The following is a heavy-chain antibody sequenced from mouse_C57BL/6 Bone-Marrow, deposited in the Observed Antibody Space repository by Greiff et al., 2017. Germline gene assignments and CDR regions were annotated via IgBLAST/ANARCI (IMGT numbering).Heavy chain of an antibody. CDR2: IYPRSGNT. D-gene: IGHD1-1*01. Sequence: QVQLKQSGAELARPGASVKLSCKASGYTFTSYGISWVKQRTGPGLEWIGEIYPRSGNTYYNEKFKGKATLTADKSSSTAYMELRSLTSEDSAVYFCAKTTVVATDFDYWGQGTTLTVSS. V-gene: IGHV1-81*01. CDR3: AKTTVVATDFDY. J-gene: IGHJ2*01. CDR1: GYTFTSYG.